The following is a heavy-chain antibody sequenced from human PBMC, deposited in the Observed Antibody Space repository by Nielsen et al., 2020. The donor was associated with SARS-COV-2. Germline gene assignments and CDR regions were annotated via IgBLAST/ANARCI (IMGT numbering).Heavy chain of an antibody. CDR1: GGTFSSYA. D-gene: IGHD5-24*01. Sequence: SVKVSCKASGGTFSSYAISWVRQAPGQGLEWMGGIIPIFGTANYAQKFQGRVTITADESTSTAYMELSSLRSEDTAVYYCARDGYNLNYYYYMDVWGKGTTVTVSS. CDR2: IIPIFGTA. V-gene: IGHV1-69*13. CDR3: ARDGYNLNYYYYMDV. J-gene: IGHJ6*03.